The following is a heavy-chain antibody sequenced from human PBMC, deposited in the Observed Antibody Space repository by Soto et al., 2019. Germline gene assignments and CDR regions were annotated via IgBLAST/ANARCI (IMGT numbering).Heavy chain of an antibody. V-gene: IGHV3-9*01. D-gene: IGHD3-22*01. CDR2: ISWNSGSI. CDR1: GFTFDDYA. J-gene: IGHJ3*02. CDR3: AKDIVRGSGYGDAFDI. Sequence: EVQLVESGGGLVQPGRSLRLSCAASGFTFDDYAMHWVRQAPGKGLECVSGISWNSGSIGYADSVKGRFTISRDNAKNSLYLQMNSLRAEDTALYYCAKDIVRGSGYGDAFDIWGQGTMVTVSS.